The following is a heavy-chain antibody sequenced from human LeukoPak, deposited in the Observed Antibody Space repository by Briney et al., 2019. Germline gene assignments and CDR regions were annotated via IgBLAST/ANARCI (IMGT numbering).Heavy chain of an antibody. D-gene: IGHD6-19*01. CDR1: GFTVSSNY. Sequence: GGSLTLSCPASGFTVSSNYMSWVRQAPAKGLEWVSVIYRGGSTYYADSVKRRFTISRDNSKNTLHLQMNSLRAEDTAVYYCARVKGRQWRVFAYWGQGTMVTVSS. J-gene: IGHJ4*02. CDR3: ARVKGRQWRVFAY. V-gene: IGHV3-53*01. CDR2: IYRGGST.